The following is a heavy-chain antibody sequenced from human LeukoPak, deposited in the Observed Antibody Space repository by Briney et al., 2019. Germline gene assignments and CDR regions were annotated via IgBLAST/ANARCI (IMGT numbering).Heavy chain of an antibody. D-gene: IGHD1-26*01. CDR2: ITQSGST. V-gene: IGHV4-34*01. J-gene: IGHJ4*02. CDR3: VRGVPPLYSGSSRFDY. Sequence: SETLSLTCAVFGGSLSGYYWSWIRQSPGKGGEWSGEITQSGSTNYNPSLKRRVNISVDTSKKKFSLKLKYMTPADTAVYYCVRGVPPLYSGSSRFDYWGQGTLVSVSS. CDR1: GGSLSGYY.